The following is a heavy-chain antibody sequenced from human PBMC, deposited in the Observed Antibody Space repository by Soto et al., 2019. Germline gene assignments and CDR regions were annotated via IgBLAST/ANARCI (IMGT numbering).Heavy chain of an antibody. D-gene: IGHD3-3*01. CDR3: ARDARYYDFWSGYYNPPPDAFDI. J-gene: IGHJ3*02. V-gene: IGHV4-59*01. CDR2: IYYSGST. CDR1: GGSISSYY. Sequence: PSETLSLTCTVSGGSISSYYWSWIRQPPGKGLEWIGYIYYSGSTNYNPSLKSRVTISVDTSKNQFSLKLSSVTAADTAVYYCARDARYYDFWSGYYNPPPDAFDIWRQGTMVTVSS.